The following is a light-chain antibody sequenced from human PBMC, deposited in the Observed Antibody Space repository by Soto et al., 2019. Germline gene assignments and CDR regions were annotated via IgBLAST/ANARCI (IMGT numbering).Light chain of an antibody. CDR2: EVS. Sequence: QSALTQPAAVSGSPGQSITISCTGTSSDIGGHNFVSWYQHHPGKAPKLLIYEVSYRASGVSNRFTGSKSANTASLTISGLQAEDEADYSCSSYTTSSYLVFGGGTKLTVL. V-gene: IGLV2-14*01. CDR3: SSYTTSSYLV. J-gene: IGLJ2*01. CDR1: SSDIGGHNF.